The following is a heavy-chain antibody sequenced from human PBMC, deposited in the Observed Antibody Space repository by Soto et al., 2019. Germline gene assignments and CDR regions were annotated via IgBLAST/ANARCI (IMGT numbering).Heavy chain of an antibody. Sequence: QVQLQESGPGLVKPSETLSLTCRISGGSISGYYWNWIRQAPGKGLEWIGFISYSGSTNYNPALTSRVTISVDTSKDQISLRLNSVTAADTAVYYCARVQSTSWGYYYAVDVWGQGTTVTVSS. V-gene: IGHV4-59*01. CDR1: GGSISGYY. CDR2: ISYSGST. CDR3: ARVQSTSWGYYYAVDV. J-gene: IGHJ6*01. D-gene: IGHD2-2*01.